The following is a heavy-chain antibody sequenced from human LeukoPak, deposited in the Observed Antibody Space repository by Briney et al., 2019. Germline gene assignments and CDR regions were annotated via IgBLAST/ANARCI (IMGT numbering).Heavy chain of an antibody. CDR2: ISRSSRYI. CDR3: AREGYCSGGSCPNFDY. J-gene: IGHJ4*02. Sequence: PGGSLRLSCAASGFTFSSYSMNWVRQAPGKGLEGVSSISRSSRYIYYADSVKGRFTISRDNAKNSLYLQMNSLRAEDTAVYYCAREGYCSGGSCPNFDYWGQGTLVTVSS. V-gene: IGHV3-21*01. D-gene: IGHD2-15*01. CDR1: GFTFSSYS.